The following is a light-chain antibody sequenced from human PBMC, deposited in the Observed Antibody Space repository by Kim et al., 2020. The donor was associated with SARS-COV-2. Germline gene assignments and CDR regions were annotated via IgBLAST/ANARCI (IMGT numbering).Light chain of an antibody. J-gene: IGKJ2*01. CDR2: WAS. V-gene: IGKV4-1*01. CDR1: QSVLYSSNNQNY. CDR3: QQYYSTPYT. Sequence: SATINCKSSQSVLYSSNNQNYLAWYQQKPGKPPKLLIYWASTREYGVPDRFSGSGSGTDFTLTISSLQAEDVAVYYCQQYYSTPYTFGQGTKLEI.